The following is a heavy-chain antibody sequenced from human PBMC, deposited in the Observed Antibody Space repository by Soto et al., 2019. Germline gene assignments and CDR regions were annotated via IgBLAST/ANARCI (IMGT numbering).Heavy chain of an antibody. Sequence: SETLSLTCVVSGGPISSGGYSWTWIRQPPGRGLEWIGCISQSGSADYNPSLKSRVTISVDTSKNQFSLRLSSVTAADTAVYYCARDRNGLGGIDFWGQGILVTVSS. CDR1: GGPISSGGYS. V-gene: IGHV4-30-2*01. CDR2: ISQSGSA. D-gene: IGHD1-1*01. J-gene: IGHJ4*02. CDR3: ARDRNGLGGIDF.